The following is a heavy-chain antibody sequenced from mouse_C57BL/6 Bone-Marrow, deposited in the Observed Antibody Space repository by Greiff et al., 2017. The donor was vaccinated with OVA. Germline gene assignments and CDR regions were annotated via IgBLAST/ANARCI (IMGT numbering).Heavy chain of an antibody. CDR2: IDPSDSYT. CDR1: GYTFTSYW. J-gene: IGHJ1*03. D-gene: IGHD1-1*01. V-gene: IGHV1-69*01. Sequence: QVQLQQPGAELVMPGASVKLSCKASGYTFTSYWMHWVKQRPGQGLEWIGEIDPSDSYTNYNQKFKGKSTLTVDKSSSTAYMQLSSLTAEDSAVYYCARETTGVDWYFGVWGTGTTVTVSS. CDR3: ARETTGVDWYFGV.